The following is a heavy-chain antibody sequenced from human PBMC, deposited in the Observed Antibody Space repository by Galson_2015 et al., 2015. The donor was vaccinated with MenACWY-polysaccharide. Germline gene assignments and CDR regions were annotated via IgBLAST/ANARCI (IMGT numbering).Heavy chain of an antibody. Sequence: SLRLSCAASGFTFSTYTMHWVRRAPGKGLEWVAVISNDGSNKYYADSVKGRFTISRDNSKNTLYLQMNSLRAEDTAVYYCARGGSTYYYGSGTYYKFDSWGQGTLVTVSS. V-gene: IGHV3-30-3*01. J-gene: IGHJ4*02. D-gene: IGHD3-10*01. CDR1: GFTFSTYT. CDR3: ARGGSTYYYGSGTYYKFDS. CDR2: ISNDGSNK.